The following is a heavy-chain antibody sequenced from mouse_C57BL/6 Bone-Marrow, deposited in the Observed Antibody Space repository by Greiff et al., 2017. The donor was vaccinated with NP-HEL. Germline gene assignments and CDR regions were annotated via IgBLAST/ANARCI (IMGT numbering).Heavy chain of an antibody. CDR3: ARSGDYGYDGFAY. V-gene: IGHV1-20*01. Sequence: VQLKESGPELVKPGDSVKISCKASGYSFTGYFMNWVMQSHGKSLEWIGRINPYNGDTFYNQKFKGKATLTVDKSSSTAHMELRSLTSEDSAVYYCARSGDYGYDGFAYWGQGTLVTVSA. CDR1: GYSFTGYF. CDR2: INPYNGDT. J-gene: IGHJ3*01. D-gene: IGHD2-2*01.